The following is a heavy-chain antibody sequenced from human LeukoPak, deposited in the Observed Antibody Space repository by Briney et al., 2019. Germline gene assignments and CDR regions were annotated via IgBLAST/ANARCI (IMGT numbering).Heavy chain of an antibody. V-gene: IGHV3-30-3*01. CDR1: GFTFSSYA. Sequence: GGSLRLSCAASGFTFSSYAMSWVRQAPGKGLEWVAVISYDGSNKYYADSVKGRFTISRDNSKNTLYLQMNSLRAEDTAVYYCARSTESSITFDYWGQGTLVTVSS. CDR2: ISYDGSNK. J-gene: IGHJ4*02. D-gene: IGHD6-13*01. CDR3: ARSTESSITFDY.